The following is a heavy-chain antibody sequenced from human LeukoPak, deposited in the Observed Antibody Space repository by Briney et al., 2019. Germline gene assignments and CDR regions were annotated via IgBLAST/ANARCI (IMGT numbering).Heavy chain of an antibody. D-gene: IGHD6-19*01. Sequence: GGSLRLSCAASGFTFSSYAMSWVRQTPGKGLEWVAVIWYDGSNKYYADSVKGRFTISRDNSKNTLYLHMNSLRVEDTAVYYCARQQDSSGWTNDAFDIWGQGTMVTVSS. V-gene: IGHV3-33*08. CDR3: ARQQDSSGWTNDAFDI. J-gene: IGHJ3*02. CDR1: GFTFSSYA. CDR2: IWYDGSNK.